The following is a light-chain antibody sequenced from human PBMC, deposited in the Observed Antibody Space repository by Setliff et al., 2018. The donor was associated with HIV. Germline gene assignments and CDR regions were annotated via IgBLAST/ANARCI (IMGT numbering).Light chain of an antibody. Sequence: QSALTQPASVSGSPGQSITISCSGTNSDIGSHDYVSWYQQHPGKAPKLIIFSVAYRPSRVSDRFSGSKSGNTASLTISGLQPEDEADYYCASHRDTNTLEVFGTGTKVTVL. V-gene: IGLV2-14*03. CDR2: SVA. J-gene: IGLJ1*01. CDR3: ASHRDTNTLEV. CDR1: NSDIGSHDY.